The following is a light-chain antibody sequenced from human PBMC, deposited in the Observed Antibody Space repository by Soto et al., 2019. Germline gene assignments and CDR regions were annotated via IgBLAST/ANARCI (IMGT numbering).Light chain of an antibody. V-gene: IGKV3-20*01. CDR3: QQYGSSPPYT. J-gene: IGKJ2*01. CDR2: GSS. CDR1: QSVTNNY. Sequence: EVVLTQSPGTLSLSPGERATLSCRASQSVTNNYFAWYQQKPGQAPRLLIFGSSDRATGTPDRCSGSGSGTDFTLTISRLEPEDSAVYSCQQYGSSPPYTFGQGTKLEIK.